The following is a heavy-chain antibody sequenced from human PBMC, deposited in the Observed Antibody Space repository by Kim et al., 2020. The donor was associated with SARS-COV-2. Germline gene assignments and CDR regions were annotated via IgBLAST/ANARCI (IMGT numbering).Heavy chain of an antibody. Sequence: SETLSLTCTVSGGSISSSSYYWGWIRQPPGKGLEWIGSIYYSGSTYYNPSLKSRVTISVDTSKNQFSLKLSSVTAADTAVYYCARRSGYYYDSSGYSYFDSWGQGTLITVSS. CDR3: ARRSGYYYDSSGYSYFDS. D-gene: IGHD3-22*01. J-gene: IGHJ4*02. CDR2: IYYSGST. CDR1: GGSISSSSYY. V-gene: IGHV4-39*01.